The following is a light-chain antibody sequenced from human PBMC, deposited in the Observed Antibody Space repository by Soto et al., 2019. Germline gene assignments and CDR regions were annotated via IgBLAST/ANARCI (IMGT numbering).Light chain of an antibody. Sequence: EIVLTQSPGTLSLSPGESATLSCRASQSLSSRYLSWYQQKPGQAPRLLIYGASNTATGIPDSFSGSGARTYFTLTISRLEPEDSAEYYWQHFGSTPGTFGAGTKVDFK. CDR1: QSLSSRY. J-gene: IGKJ3*01. CDR3: QHFGSTPGT. V-gene: IGKV3-20*01. CDR2: GAS.